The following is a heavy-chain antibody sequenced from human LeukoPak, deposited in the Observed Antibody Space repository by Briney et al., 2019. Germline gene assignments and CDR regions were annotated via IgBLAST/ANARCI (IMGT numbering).Heavy chain of an antibody. D-gene: IGHD4-11*01. Sequence: PGGSLRLSCAASGFTFSGYVMTWVRQAPGEGLEWVLGISGSGGSTYYADSVKGRFTISRDNSKNTLYLQMTSLRAEDTAVYYCAKVQDNYRYFDYWGQGTLVTVSS. V-gene: IGHV3-23*01. CDR3: AKVQDNYRYFDY. J-gene: IGHJ4*02. CDR2: ISGSGGST. CDR1: GFTFSGYV.